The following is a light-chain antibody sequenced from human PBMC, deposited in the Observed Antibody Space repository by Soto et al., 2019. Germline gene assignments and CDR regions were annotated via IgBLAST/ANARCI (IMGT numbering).Light chain of an antibody. CDR1: QPISTW. Sequence: IRKSDTPSTLSGAVGDRVTVTCRASQPISTWLAWYQQKPGKAPKLLIHRASSLESGVPSRFSGSGSGTEFTLTISCLQPDDFGTYYCKPFTTFSPCTSAHGTKLDIK. V-gene: IGKV1-5*03. CDR2: RAS. CDR3: KPFTTFSPCT. J-gene: IGKJ1*01.